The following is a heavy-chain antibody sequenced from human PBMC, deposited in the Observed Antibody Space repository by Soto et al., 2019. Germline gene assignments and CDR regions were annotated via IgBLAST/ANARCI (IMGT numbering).Heavy chain of an antibody. CDR3: ARNPRSDIFGVRNIVENWFDP. V-gene: IGHV3-30*03. CDR1: GFTFSSYG. D-gene: IGHD3-3*02. CDR2: ISYDGSNK. Sequence: GGSLRLSCAASGFTFSSYGMHWVRQAPGKGLEWVAVISYDGSNKYYADSVKGRFSVSRDNSRNVMYLQMKGLGVDDTAVYFCARNPRSDIFGVRNIVENWFDPWGQGSLVTVSS. J-gene: IGHJ5*02.